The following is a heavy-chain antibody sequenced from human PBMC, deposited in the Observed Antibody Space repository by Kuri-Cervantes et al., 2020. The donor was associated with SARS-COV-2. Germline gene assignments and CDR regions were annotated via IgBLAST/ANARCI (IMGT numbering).Heavy chain of an antibody. D-gene: IGHD6-19*01. Sequence: SETLSLTCAVYGGSFSGYYWSWIRQPPGKGLEWIGEINHSGSTNCNPSLKSRVTISVDTSKNQFSLKLSSVTAADTAVYYCARDIAVASGYYFDYWGQGTLVTVSS. J-gene: IGHJ4*02. CDR3: ARDIAVASGYYFDY. CDR1: GGSFSGYY. CDR2: INHSGST. V-gene: IGHV4-34*01.